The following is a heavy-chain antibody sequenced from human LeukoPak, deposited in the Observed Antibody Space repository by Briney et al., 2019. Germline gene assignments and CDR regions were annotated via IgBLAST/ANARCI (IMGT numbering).Heavy chain of an antibody. V-gene: IGHV4-4*07. CDR1: GGSISTYC. Sequence: SSETLSLTCTVSGGSISTYCWSWIRQPAGKGLEWIGRVYTSGTPNYNPSLRSRVTMSVDTSKNQFSLKLSSVTAADTAVYYCARGDYYDRSGYALDYWGQGTLVTVSS. J-gene: IGHJ4*02. CDR2: VYTSGTP. D-gene: IGHD3-22*01. CDR3: ARGDYYDRSGYALDY.